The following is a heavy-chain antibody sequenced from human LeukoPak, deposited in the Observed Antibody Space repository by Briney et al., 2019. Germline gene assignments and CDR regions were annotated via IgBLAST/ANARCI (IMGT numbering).Heavy chain of an antibody. Sequence: GRSLRLSCAASGFTLSSYAMHWVRQAPGKGLEWVAVIWHDGSEKYYTDSVKGRFTISRDDFKNTLYLQMNSLGAEDTAVYYCARMNGNGPADYYYGMDVWGQGTTVTVSS. CDR3: ARMNGNGPADYYYGMDV. D-gene: IGHD2-8*01. CDR1: GFTLSSYA. J-gene: IGHJ6*02. CDR2: IWHDGSEK. V-gene: IGHV3-33*08.